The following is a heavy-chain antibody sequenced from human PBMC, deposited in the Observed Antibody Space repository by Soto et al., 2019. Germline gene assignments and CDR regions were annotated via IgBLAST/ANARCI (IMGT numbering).Heavy chain of an antibody. J-gene: IGHJ6*02. Sequence: QVQLVQSGAEVKKPGASVKVSCKASGSTFTSYGISWVRQAPGQGLEWMGWISAYNGNTNYAQNLQGRVTMTTDTSTSTAYMELRSLRSDDTAVYYCARAGLSQQLLFRGMDVWGQGTTVTVSS. V-gene: IGHV1-18*01. CDR2: ISAYNGNT. CDR3: ARAGLSQQLLFRGMDV. D-gene: IGHD5-18*01. CDR1: GSTFTSYG.